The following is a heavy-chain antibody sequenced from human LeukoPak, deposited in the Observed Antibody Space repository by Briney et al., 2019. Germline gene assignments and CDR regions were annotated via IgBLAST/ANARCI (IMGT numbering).Heavy chain of an antibody. CDR1: GYTFTGYY. J-gene: IGHJ4*02. D-gene: IGHD4-23*01. Sequence: ASVKVSCEASGYTFTGYYMHWVRQAPGQGLEWMGWINPNSGGTNYAQKFQGRVTLTRDTSISTAYMELSRLRSEDTAVYYCARKGGNSGAFHYWGQGTLVTVSS. V-gene: IGHV1-2*02. CDR2: INPNSGGT. CDR3: ARKGGNSGAFHY.